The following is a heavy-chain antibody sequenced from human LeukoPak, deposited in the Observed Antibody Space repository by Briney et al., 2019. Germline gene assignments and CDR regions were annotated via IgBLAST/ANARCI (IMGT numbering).Heavy chain of an antibody. J-gene: IGHJ4*02. Sequence: GGSLRLSCAASGFTFSSYGMHWVRQAPGKGLEWVAVISYDGSNKYYADSVKGRFTISRDNSKNTLYLQMNSLRAEDTAVYYCAPTSGYSSSWYVYWGQGTLVTVSS. CDR2: ISYDGSNK. CDR1: GFTFSSYG. D-gene: IGHD6-13*01. CDR3: APTSGYSSSWYVY. V-gene: IGHV3-30*03.